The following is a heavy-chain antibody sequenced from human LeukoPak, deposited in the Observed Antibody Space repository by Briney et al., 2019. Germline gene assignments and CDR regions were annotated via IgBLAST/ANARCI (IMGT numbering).Heavy chain of an antibody. J-gene: IGHJ3*02. Sequence: PGGSLRLSCAASGFTFSSSAMSWVRQAPGKGLEWVSTISGSGDRTYYADSVKGRFTISRDNSKNTLFLHMNSLRAEDTAVYYCAKEAVGATARGAFDIWGQGTMVTVSS. CDR2: ISGSGDRT. CDR3: AKEAVGATARGAFDI. V-gene: IGHV3-23*01. CDR1: GFTFSSSA. D-gene: IGHD1-26*01.